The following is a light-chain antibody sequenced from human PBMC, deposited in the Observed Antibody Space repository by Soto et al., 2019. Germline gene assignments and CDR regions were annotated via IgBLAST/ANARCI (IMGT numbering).Light chain of an antibody. Sequence: QSALTQTPSASGSPGQSVTISCTGTRDDVGGYNYVSWFQHHPGKAPKLMIYEVYKRPSGVPARFSGSKSGNTASLTVSGLQAGDEAIYYCSSYVTTNVVVFGGGTKVTVL. CDR1: RDDVGGYNY. J-gene: IGLJ2*01. CDR2: EVY. V-gene: IGLV2-8*01. CDR3: SSYVTTNVVV.